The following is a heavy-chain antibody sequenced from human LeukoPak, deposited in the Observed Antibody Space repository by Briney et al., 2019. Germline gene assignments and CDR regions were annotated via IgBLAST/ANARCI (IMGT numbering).Heavy chain of an antibody. D-gene: IGHD2-2*01. V-gene: IGHV6-1*01. Sequence: SQTLSLTCAISGDSVSSNSVTWNWIRQSPSRGLEWLGRTYYRSTWYNDYAVSVRGRITVNPDTSKDQFSLHLNSVTPEDTAVYYCARRLTQYDCFDPWGQGTLVTVSS. CDR2: TYYRSTWYN. CDR3: ARRLTQYDCFDP. J-gene: IGHJ5*02. CDR1: GDSVSSNSVT.